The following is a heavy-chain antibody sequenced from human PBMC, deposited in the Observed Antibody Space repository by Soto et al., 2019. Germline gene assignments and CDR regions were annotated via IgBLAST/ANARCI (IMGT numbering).Heavy chain of an antibody. CDR2: ISNDGSNE. V-gene: IGHV3-30*18. J-gene: IGHJ4*02. Sequence: AGGSLRLSCAASGFTFSSYGMHWVRQAPGKGLEWVARISNDGSNEYYVDSVKGRFTISRDNSKNTLYLQMDSLRAEDTAVYYCAKGEVRGIIPSYFDYWGLGTLVTVSS. CDR3: AKGEVRGIIPSYFDY. CDR1: GFTFSSYG. D-gene: IGHD3-10*01.